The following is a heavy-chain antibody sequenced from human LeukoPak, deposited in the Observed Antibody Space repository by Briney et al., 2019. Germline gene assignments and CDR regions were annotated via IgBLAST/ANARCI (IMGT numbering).Heavy chain of an antibody. Sequence: SETLSLTCTVSGDSTRSDSYFWSWIRQPAGKGLEWIGRSYSSGNTYYNPSLESRVTISLDTPRNQFSLKVSSVTAADTAVYYCATARADYGDYNSFYYMDVWGKGTTVTVSS. V-gene: IGHV4-61*02. D-gene: IGHD4-17*01. CDR2: SYSSGNT. CDR1: GDSTRSDSYF. J-gene: IGHJ6*03. CDR3: ATARADYGDYNSFYYMDV.